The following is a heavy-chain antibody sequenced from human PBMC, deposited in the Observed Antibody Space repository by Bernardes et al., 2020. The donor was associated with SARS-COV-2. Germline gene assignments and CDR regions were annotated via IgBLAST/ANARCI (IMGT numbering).Heavy chain of an antibody. CDR2: MNPNSDHT. D-gene: IGHD3-10*01. Sequence: ASVKVSCKASGYTFTSYDINWVRQATGQGLEWMGGMNPNSDHTGYAQKFQGRVTMTRDTSISTAYMELSSLRSEDTAVYYCARGATYYNGSGGYYTVDYLGQATLVTDSS. J-gene: IGHJ4*02. V-gene: IGHV1-8*01. CDR3: ARGATYYNGSGGYYTVDY. CDR1: GYTFTSYD.